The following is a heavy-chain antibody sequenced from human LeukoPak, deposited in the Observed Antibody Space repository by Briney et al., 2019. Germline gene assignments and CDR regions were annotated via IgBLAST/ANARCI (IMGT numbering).Heavy chain of an antibody. CDR1: GYTFTGYY. Sequence: ASVKVSCKASGYTFTGYYMHWVRQAPGQGLEWMGIINPSGGSTSYAQKFQGRVTMTRDMSTSTVYMELSSLRSEDTAVYYCARGDYYDSRRCYYYMDVWGKGTTVTVSS. CDR2: INPSGGST. D-gene: IGHD3-22*01. J-gene: IGHJ6*03. V-gene: IGHV1-46*01. CDR3: ARGDYYDSRRCYYYMDV.